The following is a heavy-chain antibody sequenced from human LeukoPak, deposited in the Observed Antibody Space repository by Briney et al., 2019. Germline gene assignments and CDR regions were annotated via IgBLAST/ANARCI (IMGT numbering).Heavy chain of an antibody. CDR1: GYSFTSYR. J-gene: IGHJ5*02. Sequence: GESLKISCKGSGYSFTSYRIGWVRQMPGKGLEWVGIIYPDDGYARYSPSYEGQVTISVDKTISTAYLQWSSLKASDSGKFYCARRPGSGGSYKTDNWFDPWGQGTLVTVSS. V-gene: IGHV5-51*01. CDR2: IYPDDGYA. D-gene: IGHD2-15*01. CDR3: ARRPGSGGSYKTDNWFDP.